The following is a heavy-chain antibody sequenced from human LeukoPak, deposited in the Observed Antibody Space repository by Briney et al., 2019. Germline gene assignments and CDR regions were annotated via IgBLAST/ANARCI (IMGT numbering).Heavy chain of an antibody. D-gene: IGHD1-1*01. CDR1: GYTXTDYY. V-gene: IGHV1-2*02. J-gene: IGHJ6*02. CDR2: INPNSGDT. Sequence: ASVKVSCKASGYTXTDYYIHLVRQAPGRALEWMGWINPNSGDTKYPQNFQDRVTMTRDTSTTTAYMDLTRLKSEDTAVYYCARSERRLDISHYYYPMDVWGQGTTVTVSS. CDR3: ARSERRLDISHYYYPMDV.